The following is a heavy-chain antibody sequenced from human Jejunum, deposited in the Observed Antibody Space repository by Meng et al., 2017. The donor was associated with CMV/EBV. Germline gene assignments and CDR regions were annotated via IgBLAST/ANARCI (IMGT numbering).Heavy chain of an antibody. CDR2: VTWISSST. D-gene: IGHD2-21*01. J-gene: IGHJ4*02. CDR1: GISFVNYG. Sequence: ASGISFVNYGMSWIRQAPEKGLEWVSGVTWISSSTTNTDSVKGGFTISRDNAKNSLYLQMNSLRAEGMALYSCASDRSLYSFDYWGQGTLVTVSS. CDR3: ASDRSLYSFDY. V-gene: IGHV3-20*03.